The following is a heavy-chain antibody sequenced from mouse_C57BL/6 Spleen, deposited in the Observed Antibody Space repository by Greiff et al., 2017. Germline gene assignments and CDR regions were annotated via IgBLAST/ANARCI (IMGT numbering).Heavy chain of an antibody. CDR3: ARRGDYDDLFAY. Sequence: VQLQQSGAELVKPGASVKISCKASGYAFSSYWMNWVKQRPGKGLEWIGKIYPGDGDTNYNGKFKGKATLTADKSSSTAYMQLSSLTSEDSAVYFCARRGDYDDLFAYWGQGTLVTVSA. D-gene: IGHD2-4*01. CDR2: IYPGDGDT. J-gene: IGHJ3*01. V-gene: IGHV1-80*01. CDR1: GYAFSSYW.